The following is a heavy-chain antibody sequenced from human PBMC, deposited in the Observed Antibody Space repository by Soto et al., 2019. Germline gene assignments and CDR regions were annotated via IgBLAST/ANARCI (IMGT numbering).Heavy chain of an antibody. CDR1: GYSFTSYW. CDR3: ARASYYYDSSGTLNDY. J-gene: IGHJ4*02. D-gene: IGHD3-22*01. CDR2: IDPSDSYT. Sequence: GESLKISCKGSGYSFTSYWISWVRQMPGKGLEWMGRIDPSDSYTNYSPSFQGHVTISADKSISTAYLQWSSLKASDTAMYYCARASYYYDSSGTLNDYWGQGTLVTVSS. V-gene: IGHV5-10-1*01.